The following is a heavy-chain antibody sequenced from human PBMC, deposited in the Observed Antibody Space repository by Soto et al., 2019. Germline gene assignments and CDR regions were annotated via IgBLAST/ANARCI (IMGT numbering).Heavy chain of an antibody. CDR3: ARDGYSSNWFVT. J-gene: IGHJ5*02. Sequence: GGSLRLSCAASGFSFSSYGMNWVRQAPGKGLEWVAVVSFDGSDKYYADSVKGRFTISRDNYKNSLYLQMNSLRAEDTAVYYCARDGYSSNWFVTWGQGTLVTVSS. D-gene: IGHD4-4*01. V-gene: IGHV3-30*03. CDR2: VSFDGSDK. CDR1: GFSFSSYG.